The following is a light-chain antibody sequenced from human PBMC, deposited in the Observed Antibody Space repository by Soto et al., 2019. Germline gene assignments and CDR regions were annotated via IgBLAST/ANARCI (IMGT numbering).Light chain of an antibody. V-gene: IGKV3-15*01. J-gene: IGKJ5*01. CDR3: QQYNNWS. CDR2: AAS. Sequence: EIVLTQSPGTLSLSPGERATLPCRASQSVSSNYLAWYQQKPGQAPGLLIYAASTRATGIPARFSGSGSGTEFTLTISSLQSEDFAVYYCQQYNNWSFGQGTRLEIK. CDR1: QSVSSN.